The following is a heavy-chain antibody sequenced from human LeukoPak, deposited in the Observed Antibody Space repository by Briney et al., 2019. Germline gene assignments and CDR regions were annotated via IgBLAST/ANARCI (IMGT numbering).Heavy chain of an antibody. D-gene: IGHD1-14*01. CDR2: IYYSGST. CDR1: GGSFSGYY. Sequence: PSETLSLTCAVSGGSFSGYYWSWIRQPPGKGLEWIGSIYYSGSTYYNPSLKSRVTISVDTSKNQFSLKLSSVTAADTAVYYCARHLGRSGDYWGQGALVTVSS. V-gene: IGHV4-39*01. J-gene: IGHJ4*02. CDR3: ARHLGRSGDY.